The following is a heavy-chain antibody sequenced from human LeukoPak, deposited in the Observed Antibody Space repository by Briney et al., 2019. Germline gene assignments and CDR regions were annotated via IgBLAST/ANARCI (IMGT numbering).Heavy chain of an antibody. CDR2: IYTSGST. J-gene: IGHJ4*02. CDR1: CGSISSGSYY. Sequence: SQTLSLTCTVSCGSISSGSYYWSWIRQPAGKGLEWIGRIYTSGSTNYNPSLKSRVTISVDTSKNQFSLKLSSVTAADTAVYYCARSRPPYSSSPYDYWGQGTLVTVSS. V-gene: IGHV4-61*02. CDR3: ARSRPPYSSSPYDY. D-gene: IGHD6-13*01.